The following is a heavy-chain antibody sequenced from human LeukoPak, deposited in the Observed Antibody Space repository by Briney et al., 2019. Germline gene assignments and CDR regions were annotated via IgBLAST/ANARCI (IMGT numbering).Heavy chain of an antibody. CDR2: ISSSSSYI. V-gene: IGHV3-21*01. CDR1: GFTFSSYT. J-gene: IGHJ6*01. CDR3: ARGSGGYCSGGGCYYGMDV. Sequence: GGSLRLSCAASGFTFSSYTMNWVRQAPGRGLEWVSYISSSSSYIYYADSVKGRFTISRDNAENSLYLQMNSLRAEDTAVYYCARGSGGYCSGGGCYYGMDVWGQGTTVTVSS. D-gene: IGHD2-15*01.